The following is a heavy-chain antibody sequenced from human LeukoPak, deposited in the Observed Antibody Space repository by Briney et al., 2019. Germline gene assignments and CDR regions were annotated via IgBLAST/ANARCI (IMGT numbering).Heavy chain of an antibody. D-gene: IGHD5-18*01. CDR1: GGSISSYY. Sequence: SETLSLTCTVSGGSISSYYWSWLRQPPGKGLEWIGYIYYSGSTNYNPSLKSRVTISVDTSKNQFSLKLSSVTAADTAVYYCARGGGYSYGSNWFDPWGQGTLVTVSS. CDR2: IYYSGST. CDR3: ARGGGYSYGSNWFDP. J-gene: IGHJ5*02. V-gene: IGHV4-59*01.